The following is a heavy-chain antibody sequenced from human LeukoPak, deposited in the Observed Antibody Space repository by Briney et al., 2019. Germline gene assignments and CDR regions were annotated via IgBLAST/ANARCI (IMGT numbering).Heavy chain of an antibody. CDR2: ISSDSSYT. D-gene: IGHD6-13*01. Sequence: PGGSLRLSCAASGFIFSDYYMTWIRQAPGKGLDWISYISSDSSYTRYADSVKGRFTVSRDNAKNSLHLQMNSLRAEDTAVYYCARLHSTAAAGTYDYWGQGTLVTVSS. CDR3: ARLHSTAAAGTYDY. CDR1: GFIFSDYY. V-gene: IGHV3-11*06. J-gene: IGHJ4*02.